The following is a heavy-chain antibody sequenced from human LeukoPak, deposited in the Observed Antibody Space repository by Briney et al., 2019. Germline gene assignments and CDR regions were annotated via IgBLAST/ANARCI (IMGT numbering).Heavy chain of an antibody. CDR1: GGSISSSSYY. J-gene: IGHJ4*02. CDR2: IYYSGST. V-gene: IGHV4-39*07. D-gene: IGHD1-26*01. CDR3: ARGISRVGASPFDY. Sequence: SETLSLTCTVSGGSISSSSYYWGWIRQPPGKGLEWIGSIYYSGSTYYNPSLKSRVTISVDTSKNQFSLKLSSVTAADTAVYYCARGISRVGASPFDYWGQGTLVTVSS.